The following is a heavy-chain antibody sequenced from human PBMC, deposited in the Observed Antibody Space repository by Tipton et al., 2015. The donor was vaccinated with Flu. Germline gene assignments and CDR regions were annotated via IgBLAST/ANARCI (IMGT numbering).Heavy chain of an antibody. Sequence: GSLRLSCAASGFTFSSYDMHWVRQATGEGLQWVSGTDSAGDTYYLDSVKGRFTMSRDNAKNLLYLQMKSLRAGDTAVYFCARGPLPDSNWYNGMDVWGQGTTVTVSS. D-gene: IGHD6-13*01. CDR2: TDSAGDT. CDR3: ARGPLPDSNWYNGMDV. CDR1: GFTFSSYD. V-gene: IGHV3-13*01. J-gene: IGHJ6*02.